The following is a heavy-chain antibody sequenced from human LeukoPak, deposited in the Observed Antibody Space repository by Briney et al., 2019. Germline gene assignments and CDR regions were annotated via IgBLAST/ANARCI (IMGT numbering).Heavy chain of an antibody. D-gene: IGHD3-22*01. CDR3: ARAVVYYDSSGDRKNNWFDP. J-gene: IGHJ5*02. V-gene: IGHV1-2*02. Sequence: ASVTVSCKHSVYAFNRYYMHLLQQAPAQAREWMGWINPNSGGTNYTQKFQGRVTMTRDTSISTAYMELSRLRSDDTAVYYCARAVVYYDSSGDRKNNWFDPWGQGTLVTVSS. CDR2: INPNSGGT. CDR1: VYAFNRYY.